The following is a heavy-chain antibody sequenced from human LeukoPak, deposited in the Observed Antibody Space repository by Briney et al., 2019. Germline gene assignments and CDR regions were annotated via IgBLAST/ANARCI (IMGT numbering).Heavy chain of an antibody. CDR2: IYYSGST. CDR3: ARGYLRSGSYYNHDWFDP. CDR1: GGSISSSSYY. J-gene: IGHJ5*02. D-gene: IGHD3-10*01. Sequence: PSETLSLTCTVSGGSISSSSYYWGWIRQPPGRGLEWIGSIYYSGSTYYNPSIKSRVTISVDTSKNQFSLKLSSVTAADTAVYYCARGYLRSGSYYNHDWFDPWGQGTLVTVSS. V-gene: IGHV4-39*01.